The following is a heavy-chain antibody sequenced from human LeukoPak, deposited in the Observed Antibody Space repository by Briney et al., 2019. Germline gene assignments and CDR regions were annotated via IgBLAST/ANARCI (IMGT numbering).Heavy chain of an antibody. CDR1: GYTFTSYG. V-gene: IGHV1-18*01. D-gene: IGHD2-2*01. Sequence: ASVKVSYKPSGYTFTSYGISRVRQAPGQGLEWMGWISAYNGNTNYAQKLPGRVTMTTDTSTSTAYMELRSLRSDDTAVYYCARDPRPAAILFDYWGQGTLVTVSS. J-gene: IGHJ4*02. CDR2: ISAYNGNT. CDR3: ARDPRPAAILFDY.